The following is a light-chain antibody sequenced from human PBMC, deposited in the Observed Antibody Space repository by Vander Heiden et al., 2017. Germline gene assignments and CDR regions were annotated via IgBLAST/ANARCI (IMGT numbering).Light chain of an antibody. CDR2: AAS. CDR1: QSISSY. J-gene: IGKJ4*01. CDR3: QQSYSTPLT. Sequence: DIQMTQSPPSLSASVGDRVTITCRASQSISSYLNWYQQKPGKAPKLLIYAASSLQSGVPSRFSGSGSGTDFTLTISSLQPEDVATYYCQQSYSTPLTFGGGTKVEIK. V-gene: IGKV1-39*01.